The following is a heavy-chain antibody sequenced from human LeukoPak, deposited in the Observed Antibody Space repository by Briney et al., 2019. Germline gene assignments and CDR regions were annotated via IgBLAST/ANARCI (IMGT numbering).Heavy chain of an antibody. J-gene: IGHJ4*02. CDR2: IVPDTGGV. Sequence: ASVTVSCKTSGYTFTNYYVHWVRQAPGQGLEWMGYIVPDTGGVDYDQRFQGRVTMTRDKSISTVYMELSSLKSDDTAVYYCATEDKYCRGGNCGKFWGQGTLVTVSS. D-gene: IGHD2-15*01. V-gene: IGHV1-2*02. CDR3: ATEDKYCRGGNCGKF. CDR1: GYTFTNYY.